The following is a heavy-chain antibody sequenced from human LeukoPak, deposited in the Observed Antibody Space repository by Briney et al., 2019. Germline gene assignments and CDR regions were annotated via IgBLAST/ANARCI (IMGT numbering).Heavy chain of an antibody. CDR3: ATDFDNTGLQGFDP. V-gene: IGHV4-39*02. CDR1: GSSISSSSYY. Sequence: SETLSLTCTVSGSSISSSSYYWGCIRQPPGKGLEGIGSIHYRGSTYYTSSLNSLAIISVDASKNQFSLKLTSATAADTAVYYCATDFDNTGLQGFDPWGQGTLVTVSS. CDR2: IHYRGST. J-gene: IGHJ5*02. D-gene: IGHD2-8*02.